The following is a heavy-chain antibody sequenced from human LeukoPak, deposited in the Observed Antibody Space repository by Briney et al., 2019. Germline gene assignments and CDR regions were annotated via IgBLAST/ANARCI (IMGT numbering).Heavy chain of an antibody. CDR2: ISGSGGST. V-gene: IGHV3-23*01. Sequence: GGSLRLSCAASGFTFSSDAMSWVRQAPGKGLEWVSTISGSGGSTYYADSVKGRFTISRDNSKNTLYLQMNSLRAEVTAVYYCAKGLFGYCSGGSCYSFDSWGQGTLVTVSS. D-gene: IGHD2-15*01. CDR3: AKGLFGYCSGGSCYSFDS. J-gene: IGHJ4*02. CDR1: GFTFSSDA.